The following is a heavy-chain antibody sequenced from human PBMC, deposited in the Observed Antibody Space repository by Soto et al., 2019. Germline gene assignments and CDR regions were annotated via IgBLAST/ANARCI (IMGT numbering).Heavy chain of an antibody. J-gene: IGHJ5*02. D-gene: IGHD6-13*01. CDR1: GGTFSNYA. V-gene: IGHV1-69*01. Sequence: QVRLVQSGAEVKKPGSSVKVSCKASGGTFSNYAITWLRLAPGQGLEWLGGIIPVFGTVNYAQKFQGRVTITADESTSTAYMELNRLRSEDTAVYYCARDNPYTNSFGNWFYAWGQGTLVIVS. CDR3: ARDNPYTNSFGNWFYA. CDR2: IIPVFGTV.